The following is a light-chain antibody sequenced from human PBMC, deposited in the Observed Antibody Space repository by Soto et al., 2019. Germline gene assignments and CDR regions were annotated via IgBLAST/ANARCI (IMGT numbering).Light chain of an antibody. J-gene: IGLJ2*01. CDR3: CSYAGRTVI. CDR1: SSDVGGYNY. Sequence: QSALTQPRSVSGSAGQSVTISCNGTSSDVGGYNYVSWYQQHPGKVPKVLIYDVNKRPSGVPDRFSGSKSGNTASLTISGLQADDEADYYCCSYAGRTVIFGGGTQLTVL. CDR2: DVN. V-gene: IGLV2-11*01.